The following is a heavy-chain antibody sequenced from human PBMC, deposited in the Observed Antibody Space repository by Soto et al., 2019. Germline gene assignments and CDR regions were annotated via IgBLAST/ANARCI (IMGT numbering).Heavy chain of an antibody. J-gene: IGHJ1*01. Sequence: PGGSLRLSCAASGFTFSNAWMSWVRQAPGKGLEWVGRIKSKTDGGTTDYAAPVKGRFTISRDDSKNTLYLQMNSLKTEDTAVYYCTTKGAVLRYFDWSQNEYFQHWGQGTLVTVSS. CDR1: GFTFSNAW. CDR3: TTKGAVLRYFDWSQNEYFQH. CDR2: IKSKTDGGTT. D-gene: IGHD3-9*01. V-gene: IGHV3-15*01.